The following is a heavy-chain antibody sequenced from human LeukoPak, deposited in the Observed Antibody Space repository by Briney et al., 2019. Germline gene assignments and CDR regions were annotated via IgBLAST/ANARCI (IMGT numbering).Heavy chain of an antibody. CDR1: GFTFSSYA. V-gene: IGHV3-23*01. CDR3: AKGPVARYNNWFDP. Sequence: GGSLRLSCAASGFTFSSYAMSWVRQAPGKGLEWVSAISGSGGSTYYADSVKGRFTIFRDNSKNTLYLQMNSLRAEDTAVYYCAKGPVARYNNWFDPWGQGTLVTVSS. CDR2: ISGSGGST. J-gene: IGHJ5*02. D-gene: IGHD5-12*01.